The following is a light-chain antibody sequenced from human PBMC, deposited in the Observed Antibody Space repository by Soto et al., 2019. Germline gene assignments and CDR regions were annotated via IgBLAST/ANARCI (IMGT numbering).Light chain of an antibody. V-gene: IGKV3-11*01. J-gene: IGKJ4*01. Sequence: EIVLTQSPATLSLSPGERAALSCRASQSVSSHLAWYQQKPGHAPRLLIYDAPNRATGIPARFSGSGSGTDFTLIISSLEPEDLAVYYCQQRSNWPLTFGGGTKVEIK. CDR2: DAP. CDR1: QSVSSH. CDR3: QQRSNWPLT.